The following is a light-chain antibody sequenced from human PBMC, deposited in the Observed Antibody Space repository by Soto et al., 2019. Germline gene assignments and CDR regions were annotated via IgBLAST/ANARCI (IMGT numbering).Light chain of an antibody. Sequence: EIVMTQSPATLSVSPGERATLSCRASQSVSSNLAWYQQKPGQAPRLLMYGASTRPTGIPDRFSGSGSGTEFTFTISSLQSEDFAVYYCQQHNNWPPWTFGQGTKVEIK. J-gene: IGKJ1*01. V-gene: IGKV3-15*01. CDR2: GAS. CDR3: QQHNNWPPWT. CDR1: QSVSSN.